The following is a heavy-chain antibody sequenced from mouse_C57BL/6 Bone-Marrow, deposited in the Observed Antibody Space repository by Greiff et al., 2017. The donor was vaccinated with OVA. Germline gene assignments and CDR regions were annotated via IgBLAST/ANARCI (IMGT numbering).Heavy chain of an antibody. CDR3: ARCYYDYDVRGYAMDY. CDR2: ISYSGST. CDR1: GYSITSDY. J-gene: IGHJ4*01. Sequence: DVQLVESGPGLAKPSQTLSLTCSVTGYSITSDYWNWIRKFPGNKLEYMGYISYSGSTYYNPSLKSRISITRDTSKNQYYLQLNSVTTEDTATYYCARCYYDYDVRGYAMDYWGQGTSVTVSS. D-gene: IGHD2-4*01. V-gene: IGHV3-8*01.